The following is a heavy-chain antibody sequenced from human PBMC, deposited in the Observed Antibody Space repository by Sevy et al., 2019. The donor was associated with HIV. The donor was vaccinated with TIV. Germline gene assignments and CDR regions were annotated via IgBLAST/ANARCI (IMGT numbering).Heavy chain of an antibody. CDR2: ISGSGGST. CDR3: AKDKWRYGYCSSTSCPESYYYYGMDV. CDR1: GCTFSSYA. Sequence: GGSLRLSCAASGCTFSSYAMSWVRQAPGKGLEWVSGISGSGGSTYYADSVKGRFTISRDNPKNTLYLQMKSLRVEDTAVYYCAKDKWRYGYCSSTSCPESYYYYGMDVWGQGTTVTVSS. D-gene: IGHD2-2*03. V-gene: IGHV3-23*01. J-gene: IGHJ6*02.